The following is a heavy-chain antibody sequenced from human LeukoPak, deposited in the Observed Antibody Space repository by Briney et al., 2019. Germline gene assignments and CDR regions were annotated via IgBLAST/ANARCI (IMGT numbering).Heavy chain of an antibody. J-gene: IGHJ4*02. CDR3: AKDIRVQTIFPSFDY. V-gene: IGHV3-30*18. D-gene: IGHD3-3*01. Sequence: GGSLRLSCAASGFTFSSYGVHWVRQAPGKGLEWVAVISYDGSNKYYADSVKGRFTISRDNSKNTLDLQMNSLRAEDTAVYYCAKDIRVQTIFPSFDYWGQGTLVTVSS. CDR1: GFTFSSYG. CDR2: ISYDGSNK.